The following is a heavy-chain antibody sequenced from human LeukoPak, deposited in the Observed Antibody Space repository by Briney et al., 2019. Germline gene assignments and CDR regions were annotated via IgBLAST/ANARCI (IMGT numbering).Heavy chain of an antibody. CDR2: ISYDGSIR. V-gene: IGHV3-30*18. D-gene: IGHD1-26*01. CDR1: GFIFSSYG. Sequence: GMSLRLSCAASGFIFSSYGVHWVSHAPGKGLEWVAVISYDGSIRHHADSVKGRFTISRENAKNTLYVQMNRLRTEDTAIYYCXKGXGELQINYHFDYWGQGTLVTVSS. CDR3: XKGXGELQINYHFDY. J-gene: IGHJ4*02.